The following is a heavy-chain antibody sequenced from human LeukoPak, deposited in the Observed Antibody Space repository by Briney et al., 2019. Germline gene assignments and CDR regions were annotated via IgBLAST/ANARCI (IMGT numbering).Heavy chain of an antibody. CDR1: GYSISSGYY. Sequence: SETLSPTCTVSGYSISSGYYWGWIRQPPGKGLEWSGSIYHSGSTYYNPSLKSRVTISVDTSKNQFSLKLSSVTAADTAVYYCARGDDVDEALDYWGQGTLVTVSS. D-gene: IGHD5-12*01. CDR2: IYHSGST. CDR3: ARGDDVDEALDY. J-gene: IGHJ4*02. V-gene: IGHV4-38-2*02.